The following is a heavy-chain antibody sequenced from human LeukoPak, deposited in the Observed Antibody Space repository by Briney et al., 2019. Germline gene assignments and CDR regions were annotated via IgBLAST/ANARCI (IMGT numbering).Heavy chain of an antibody. V-gene: IGHV3-23*01. CDR3: ARGIVGATGAFDI. J-gene: IGHJ3*02. D-gene: IGHD1-26*01. CDR2: ITSNGGST. Sequence: GGSLRLSCAASGFTFSNYAMNWVRQAPGKGLEWVSTITSNGGSTYYADSVEGRFTISRDNSKNTLYLQMNSLRAEDTAVYYCARGIVGATGAFDIWGQGTMVTVSS. CDR1: GFTFSNYA.